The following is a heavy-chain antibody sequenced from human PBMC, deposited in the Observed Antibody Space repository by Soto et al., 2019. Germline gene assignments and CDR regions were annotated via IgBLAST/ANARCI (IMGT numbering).Heavy chain of an antibody. CDR2: MNPNSGNT. CDR3: AREHGSSWRFDY. D-gene: IGHD6-13*01. J-gene: IGHJ4*02. Sequence: QVQLVQSGAEVKKPGASVKVSCKASGYTFTSYDINWVRQAAGQGLEWMGGMNPNSGNTGYAQKFQGRVTMTRNTSISTAYMELSSLRSETTAVYYCAREHGSSWRFDYWGQGTLVTVSS. V-gene: IGHV1-8*01. CDR1: GYTFTSYD.